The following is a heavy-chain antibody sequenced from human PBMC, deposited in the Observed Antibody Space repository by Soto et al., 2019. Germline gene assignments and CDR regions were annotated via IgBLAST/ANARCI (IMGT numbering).Heavy chain of an antibody. J-gene: IGHJ5*02. V-gene: IGHV4-39*01. CDR1: GGSISSSSYY. CDR3: ARLMYSSSFGHWFDP. CDR2: IYYSGST. Sequence: SETMSLTCTVAGGSISSSSYYWGWIRKPPGKGLEWIGSIYYSGSTYYNPSLKSRVTISVDTSKNQFSLKLSSVTAADTAVYYCARLMYSSSFGHWFDPWGQGTLVTVSS. D-gene: IGHD6-13*01.